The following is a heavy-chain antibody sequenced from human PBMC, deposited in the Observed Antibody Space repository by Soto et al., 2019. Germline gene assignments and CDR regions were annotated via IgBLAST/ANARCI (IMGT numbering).Heavy chain of an antibody. CDR1: GGSISSSNW. CDR3: ASEADYYDSSGYYYRS. V-gene: IGHV4-4*02. CDR2: IYHSGST. Sequence: SETLSLTCAVSGGSISSSNWWSWVRQPPGKGLEWIGEIYHSGSTNYNPSLKSRVTISVDKSKNQFSLKLSSVTAADTAVYYCASEADYYDSSGYYYRSWGQGTLVTVS. D-gene: IGHD3-22*01. J-gene: IGHJ5*02.